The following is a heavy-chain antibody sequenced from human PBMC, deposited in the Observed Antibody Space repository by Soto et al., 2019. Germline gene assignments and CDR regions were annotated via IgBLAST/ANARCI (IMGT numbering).Heavy chain of an antibody. V-gene: IGHV1-3*01. CDR2: INAGNGNT. CDR3: ARVPPKYYYDSSGYYDY. D-gene: IGHD3-22*01. CDR1: GYTFTSYA. J-gene: IGHJ4*02. Sequence: QVQLVQAGAEVKKPGASVKVSCKASGYTFTSYAMHWVRQAPGQRLEWMGWINAGNGNTKYSQKFQGRVTITRDTSASTDYMDLRSLRSEDTAVYYCARVPPKYYYDSSGYYDYWGQGTLVTVSS.